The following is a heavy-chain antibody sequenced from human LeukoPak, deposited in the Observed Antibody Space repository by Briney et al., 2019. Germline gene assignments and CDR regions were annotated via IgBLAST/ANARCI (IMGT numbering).Heavy chain of an antibody. J-gene: IGHJ4*02. CDR2: IRYDGSNK. CDR1: GFSFSSYG. CDR3: ARAVYGSGSYYVY. D-gene: IGHD3-10*01. V-gene: IGHV3-30*02. Sequence: GGSLRLSCAASGFSFSSYGMHWVRQAPGKGLEWVAFIRYDGSNKYYADSVKGRFTISRDNSKNTLYLQMNSLRAEDTAVYYCARAVYGSGSYYVYWGQGTLVTVSS.